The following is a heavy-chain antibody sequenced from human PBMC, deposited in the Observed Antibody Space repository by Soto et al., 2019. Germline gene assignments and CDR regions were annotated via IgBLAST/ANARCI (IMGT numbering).Heavy chain of an antibody. Sequence: QVQLVQSGAEVKKPGASVKVSCKASGYTFTSYGISWVRRAPGQGLEWMGWISAYNGNTNHAQKLQGRVTMTTDTPTSTAYMELRSLRSGDTAVYYCARDEFGDPGVYWGQGTLVTVSS. J-gene: IGHJ4*02. CDR2: ISAYNGNT. CDR1: GYTFTSYG. CDR3: ARDEFGDPGVY. V-gene: IGHV1-18*01. D-gene: IGHD4-17*01.